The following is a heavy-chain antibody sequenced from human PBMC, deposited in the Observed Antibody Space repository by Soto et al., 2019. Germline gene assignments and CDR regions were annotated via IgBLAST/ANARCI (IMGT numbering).Heavy chain of an antibody. J-gene: IGHJ4*02. CDR1: GGSISSSSYY. CDR2: IYYSGST. Sequence: PSETLSLTCTVSGGSISSSSYYWGWIRQPPGEGPEWIGSIYYSGSTQYNPSLKSRVTMSVDTSKSQFSLKLSSVTAADTALYYCARHVSSSGSGSYYPLYFDYWGQGTLVTVSS. D-gene: IGHD3-10*01. CDR3: ARHVSSSGSGSYYPLYFDY. V-gene: IGHV4-39*01.